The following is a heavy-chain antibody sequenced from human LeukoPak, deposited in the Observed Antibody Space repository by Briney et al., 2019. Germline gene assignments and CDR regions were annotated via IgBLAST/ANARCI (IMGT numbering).Heavy chain of an antibody. CDR2: IYYSGST. J-gene: IGHJ4*02. D-gene: IGHD1-20*01. CDR1: GGSISSYY. CDR3: ARELTGTPAVFDY. V-gene: IGHV4-59*01. Sequence: SETLSLTCPVSGGSISSYYWSWVRPPPGKGLGWIGYIYYSGSTNYNPSLKSRVTISVDTSKNQFSLKLSSVTAADTAVYYCARELTGTPAVFDYWGQGTLVTVSS.